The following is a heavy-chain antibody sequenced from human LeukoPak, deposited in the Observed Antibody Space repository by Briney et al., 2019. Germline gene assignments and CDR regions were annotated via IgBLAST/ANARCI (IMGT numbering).Heavy chain of an antibody. J-gene: IGHJ3*01. Sequence: SETLSLTCAVSGGSPSGDYWSRIRPPPGKRLEWIGYVSYTGRTKYNPSLQSRVTISIDTSKSQFSLKLTSVTSADTAVYSCARLLDNDISGDPDTFDVWGQGTTVIVSS. CDR1: GGSPSGDY. CDR2: VSYTGRT. V-gene: IGHV4-59*01. D-gene: IGHD3-22*01. CDR3: ARLLDNDISGDPDTFDV.